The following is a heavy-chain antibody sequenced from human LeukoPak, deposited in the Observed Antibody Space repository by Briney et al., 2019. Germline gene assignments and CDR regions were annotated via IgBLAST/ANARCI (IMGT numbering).Heavy chain of an antibody. CDR1: GFTFSSYG. D-gene: IGHD6-13*01. CDR3: ASSRYSSSWFES. J-gene: IGHJ4*02. V-gene: IGHV3-30*03. CDR2: TSYVGSDK. Sequence: GGSLRLSCLATGFTFSSYGMHWVRQAPGKGLEWVAVTSYVGSDKYYADSVKGRFTISRDNSKNTLYLQMNSLRAEDTAVYYCASSRYSSSWFESWGQGTLVTVSS.